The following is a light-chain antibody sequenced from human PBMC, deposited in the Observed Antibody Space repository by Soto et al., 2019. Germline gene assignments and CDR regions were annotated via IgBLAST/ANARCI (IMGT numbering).Light chain of an antibody. CDR3: QHRGSWPWT. Sequence: EIVLTQSPATLSLSPGERATLSCRASQSLNTYLAWYQQKPGQAPRLLIYDASNRATGIPARFGGSGSGTDFSLTISSLEPEDFAVYYCQHRGSWPWTLGQGTKVDIK. CDR1: QSLNTY. V-gene: IGKV3-11*01. CDR2: DAS. J-gene: IGKJ1*01.